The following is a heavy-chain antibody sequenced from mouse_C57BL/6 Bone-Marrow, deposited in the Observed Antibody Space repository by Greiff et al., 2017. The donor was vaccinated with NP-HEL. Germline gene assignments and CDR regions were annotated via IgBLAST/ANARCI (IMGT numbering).Heavy chain of an antibody. CDR3: ARKAGSSLFDY. D-gene: IGHD1-1*01. Sequence: DVQLQESGPGLVKPSQSLSLTCSVTGYSITSGYYWNWIRQFPGNKLEWMGYISYDGSNNYNPSLKNRISITRDTSKNQFFLKLNSVTTEDTATYYCARKAGSSLFDYWGQGTTLTVSS. CDR2: ISYDGSN. V-gene: IGHV3-6*01. J-gene: IGHJ2*01. CDR1: GYSITSGYY.